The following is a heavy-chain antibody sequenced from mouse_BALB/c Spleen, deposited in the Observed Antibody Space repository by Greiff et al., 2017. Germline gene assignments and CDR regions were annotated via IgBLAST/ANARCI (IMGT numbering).Heavy chain of an antibody. CDR3: VRQEAYAWFAY. V-gene: IGHV10-1*02. CDR1: GFTFTTYA. CDR2: LRSKSNNYAT. D-gene: IGHD1-1*01. Sequence: DAGGGLVPPIGSLKLSCAASGFTFTTYAMNWVRQAPGKGLEWVARLRSKSNNYATYYADSVKDRFTISRDDSQSMLYLQMNNLKTEDTAMYYCVRQEAYAWFAYWGQGTLVTVSA. J-gene: IGHJ3*01.